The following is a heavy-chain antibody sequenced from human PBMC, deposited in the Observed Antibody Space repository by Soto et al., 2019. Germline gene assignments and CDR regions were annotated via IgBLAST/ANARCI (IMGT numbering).Heavy chain of an antibody. CDR2: IYHSGST. J-gene: IGHJ2*01. Sequence: QLQLQESGSGLVKPSQTLSLTCAGSGGSISSGGYSWRWTRQPPGKGLKWIGYIYHSGSTYYNPSLKSRVTIAVDRSKNQFSLKLSSVTAAYTAVYYCARDPGPWGRGTLVTVSS. CDR3: ARDPGP. V-gene: IGHV4-30-2*01. CDR1: GGSISSGGYS.